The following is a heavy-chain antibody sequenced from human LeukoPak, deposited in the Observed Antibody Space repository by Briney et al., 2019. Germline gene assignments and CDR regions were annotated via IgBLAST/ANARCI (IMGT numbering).Heavy chain of an antibody. J-gene: IGHJ4*02. CDR2: ISGSGAST. D-gene: IGHD2-2*02. Sequence: PGGSLRLSCAASGFPFSSYAMNWVRQAPGKGLEWVSAISGSGASTYYADSVKDRFTLSRDDSKNTLYLQMNSLRAEDTAVYYCGKSRSSSSTSCYNYWGQGTLVTVSS. CDR3: GKSRSSSSTSCYNY. CDR1: GFPFSSYA. V-gene: IGHV3-23*01.